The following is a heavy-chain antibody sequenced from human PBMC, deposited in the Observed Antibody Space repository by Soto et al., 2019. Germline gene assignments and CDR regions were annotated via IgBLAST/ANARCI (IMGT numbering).Heavy chain of an antibody. CDR2: ISPFNGHT. CDR3: ARDAGGGSYLAY. CDR1: GYTFTNYV. Sequence: QVQLVQSVGEVKKPGASVKVSCKPAGYTFTNYVISWVRQAPGQGLEWMGWISPFNGHTKYAQKFQDRVTLTTDTSTSTAYMELRSLRFDDAGVYYCARDAGGGSYLAYWGQGTLVAVSS. V-gene: IGHV1-18*01. J-gene: IGHJ4*02. D-gene: IGHD1-26*01.